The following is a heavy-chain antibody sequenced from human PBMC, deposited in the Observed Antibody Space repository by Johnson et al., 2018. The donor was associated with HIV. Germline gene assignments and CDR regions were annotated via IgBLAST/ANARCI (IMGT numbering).Heavy chain of an antibody. J-gene: IGHJ3*01. V-gene: IGHV3-30-3*01. Sequence: QVLLVESGGGLVQPGRSLRLSCAASGFTFDDYAIHWVRQTPGKGLEWVAVISYDGSNKYYADSVKGRFTISSDNSKNTLYLQMNSLRAEDTAVYYCARDGRQLATRGHGTMVTVSS. CDR2: ISYDGSNK. D-gene: IGHD5-24*01. CDR3: ARDGRQLAT. CDR1: GFTFDDYA.